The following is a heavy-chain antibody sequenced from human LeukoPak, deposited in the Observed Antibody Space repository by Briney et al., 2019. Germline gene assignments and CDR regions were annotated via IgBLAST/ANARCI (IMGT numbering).Heavy chain of an antibody. J-gene: IGHJ4*02. Sequence: ASVKVSCKASGYTFTSYGISWVQQAPGQGLEWMGWISAYNGNTNYAQKLQGRVTMTTDTSTSTAYMELRSLRSDDTAVYYCARDGDIVVVPAAIDYWGQGTLVTVSS. V-gene: IGHV1-18*01. CDR2: ISAYNGNT. D-gene: IGHD2-2*01. CDR1: GYTFTSYG. CDR3: ARDGDIVVVPAAIDY.